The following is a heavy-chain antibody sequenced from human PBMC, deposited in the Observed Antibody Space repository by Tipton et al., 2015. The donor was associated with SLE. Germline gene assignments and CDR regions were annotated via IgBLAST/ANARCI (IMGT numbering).Heavy chain of an antibody. Sequence: TLSLTCIVSGDSISSSSYYWGWIRQPPGKGLEWIGSIYYSGTTNYNPSLKSRVTMSVDTSKNQFSLKLTSVTAADTAVYYCARTGGRDAFDFWGQGTVVTVSS. J-gene: IGHJ3*01. CDR1: GDSISSSSYY. CDR3: ARTGGRDAFDF. CDR2: IYYSGTT. D-gene: IGHD2-15*01. V-gene: IGHV4-39*07.